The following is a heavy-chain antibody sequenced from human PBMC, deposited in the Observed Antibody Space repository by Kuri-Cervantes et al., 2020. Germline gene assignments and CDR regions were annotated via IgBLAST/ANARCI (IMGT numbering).Heavy chain of an antibody. V-gene: IGHV3-7*01. CDR2: IKHDGSEK. D-gene: IGHD3-16*02. Sequence: GESLKISCAASGFTFSSYGMHWVRQAPGKGLEWVANIKHDGSEKNYVDSVKGRFSISRDNTKNSLYLQMNSLRAEDTAVYYCARGPSYIHYDYIWGSYRQRAFDIWGQGTMVTVSS. CDR3: ARGPSYIHYDYIWGSYRQRAFDI. CDR1: GFTFSSYG. J-gene: IGHJ3*02.